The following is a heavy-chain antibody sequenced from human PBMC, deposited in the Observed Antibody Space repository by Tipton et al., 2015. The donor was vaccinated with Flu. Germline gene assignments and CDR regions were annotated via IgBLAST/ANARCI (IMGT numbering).Heavy chain of an antibody. D-gene: IGHD4-11*01. Sequence: LRLSCEVSGSSITGDYFWHWIRLSPGKGLEWIGSIHHDEGADYSPSLKNRVAISIDRSKNQFSLNLSSVTAADTAVYYCARRDYSNYVSEPKSWFDPWGQGTLVTVSS. CDR2: IHHDEGA. V-gene: IGHV4-38-2*01. CDR1: GSSITGDYF. CDR3: ARRDYSNYVSEPKSWFDP. J-gene: IGHJ5*02.